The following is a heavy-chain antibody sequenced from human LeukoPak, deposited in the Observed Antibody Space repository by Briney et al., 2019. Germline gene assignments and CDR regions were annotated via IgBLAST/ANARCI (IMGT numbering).Heavy chain of an antibody. Sequence: GESLRLSCAASGFTFSSYGMHWVRQAPGKGLEWVAVIWYDGSNKYYADSVKGRFTISRDNSKNTLYLQMNSLRAEDTAVYYCARDGDYDILIGYYYGMDVWGKGTTVTVSS. CDR1: GFTFSSYG. V-gene: IGHV3-33*01. CDR2: IWYDGSNK. J-gene: IGHJ6*04. CDR3: ARDGDYDILIGYYYGMDV. D-gene: IGHD3-9*01.